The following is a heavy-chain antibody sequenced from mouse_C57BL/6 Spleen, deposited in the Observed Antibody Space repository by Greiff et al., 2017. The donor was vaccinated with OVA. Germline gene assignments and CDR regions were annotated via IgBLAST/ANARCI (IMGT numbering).Heavy chain of an antibody. CDR1: GYTFTSYW. V-gene: IGHV1-69*01. CDR3: ARGGYSNVDY. Sequence: VQLQQPGAELVMPGASVKLSCKASGYTFTSYWMHWVKQRPGQGLEWIGEIDPSDSYTNYNQKFKGKSTLTVDKSSSTAYMQLSSLTSEDSAVYYCARGGYSNVDYWGQGTTLTVSS. D-gene: IGHD2-5*01. J-gene: IGHJ2*01. CDR2: IDPSDSYT.